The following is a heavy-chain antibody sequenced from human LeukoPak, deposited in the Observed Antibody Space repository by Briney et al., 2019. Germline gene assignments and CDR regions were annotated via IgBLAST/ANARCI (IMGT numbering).Heavy chain of an antibody. Sequence: GGSLRLSCAASGFTFSSYGMSWVRQAPGKGLEWVSAISGSGGSTYYADSVKGRFTISRDNSKNTLYLQMNSLRAEDTAVYYCARAAYSGYDFGYWGQGTLVTVSS. CDR3: ARAAYSGYDFGY. J-gene: IGHJ4*02. V-gene: IGHV3-23*01. CDR2: ISGSGGST. CDR1: GFTFSSYG. D-gene: IGHD5-12*01.